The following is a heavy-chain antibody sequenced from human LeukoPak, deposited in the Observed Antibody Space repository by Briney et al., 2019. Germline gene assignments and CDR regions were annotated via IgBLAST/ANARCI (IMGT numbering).Heavy chain of an antibody. J-gene: IGHJ5*02. D-gene: IGHD1-26*01. V-gene: IGHV4-34*01. CDR3: ARHPPYSGSYLAMRNWFDP. CDR2: INHSGST. Sequence: KTSETLSLTCTVSGGSISSYYWSWIRQPPGKGLEWIGEINHSGSTNYNPSLKSRVTISVDTSKNQFSLKLSSVTAADTAVYYCARHPPYSGSYLAMRNWFDPWGQGTLVTVSS. CDR1: GGSISSYY.